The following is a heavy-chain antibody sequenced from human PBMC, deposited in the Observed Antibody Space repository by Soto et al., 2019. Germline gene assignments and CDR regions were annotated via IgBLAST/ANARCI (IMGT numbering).Heavy chain of an antibody. CDR1: GFTFSSYA. J-gene: IGHJ6*03. D-gene: IGHD3-10*01. V-gene: IGHV3-23*01. Sequence: HPGGSLRLSCAASGFTFSSYAMSWVRQAPGKGLEWVSAISGSGGSTYYADSVKGRFTISRDNSKNTLYLQMNSLRAEDTAVYYCAKVFRRLGAQKYYYGSGSAYYYYYMDVWGKGTTVTVSS. CDR2: ISGSGGST. CDR3: AKVFRRLGAQKYYYGSGSAYYYYYMDV.